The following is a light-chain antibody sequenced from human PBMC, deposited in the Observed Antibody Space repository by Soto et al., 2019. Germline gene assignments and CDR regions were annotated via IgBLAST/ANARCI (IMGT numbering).Light chain of an antibody. CDR1: SSNIGSHT. CDR3: AAWYDTLNAAV. Sequence: QSVLTQPYSASGTPGQRVTISCSGSSSNIGSHTLNWYQQLPGSAPSLLIYSDNQRPTGVPDRFSGSTSGTSASLAISGLQSEDEAEYYCAAWYDTLNAAVFGGGTKLTLL. J-gene: IGLJ2*01. V-gene: IGLV1-44*01. CDR2: SDN.